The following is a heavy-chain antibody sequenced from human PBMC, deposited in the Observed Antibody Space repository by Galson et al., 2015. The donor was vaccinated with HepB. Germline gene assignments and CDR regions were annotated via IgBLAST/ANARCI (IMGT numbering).Heavy chain of an antibody. J-gene: IGHJ5*02. V-gene: IGHV1-3*01. CDR1: GYTFTSYA. CDR2: INAGNGNT. D-gene: IGHD3-10*01. CDR3: AREEQDIYYGSGQNWFDP. Sequence: SVKVSCKASGYTFTSYAMHWVRQAPGQRLEWMGWINAGNGNTKYPQKFQGRVTITRDTSASTAYMELSSLRSEDTAVYYCAREEQDIYYGSGQNWFDPWGQGTLVTVSS.